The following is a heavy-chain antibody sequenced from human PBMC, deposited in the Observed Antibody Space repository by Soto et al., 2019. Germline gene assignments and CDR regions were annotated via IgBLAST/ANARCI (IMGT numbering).Heavy chain of an antibody. D-gene: IGHD5-12*01. CDR3: ARDEVTGYDGFYYYYYGMDV. CDR2: IIPIFGTA. V-gene: IGHV1-69*13. J-gene: IGHJ6*02. CDR1: GGTFSSYA. Sequence: SVKVSCKASGGTFSSYAISWVRQAPGQGLEWMGGIIPIFGTANYAQKFQGRVTITADESTSTAYMELSSLRSEDTAVYYCARDEVTGYDGFYYYYYGMDVWGQGTTVTVSS.